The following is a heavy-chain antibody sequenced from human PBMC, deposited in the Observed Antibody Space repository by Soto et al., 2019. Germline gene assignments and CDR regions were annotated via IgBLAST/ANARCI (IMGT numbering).Heavy chain of an antibody. CDR3: ARSTRITMIVVVFQGGFDL. CDR2: IYYSGCT. D-gene: IGHD3-22*01. Sequence: QVQLQESGPGLVKPSQTLSLTCTVSGGSISSGGYYWSWIRQHPGKGLEWIGYIYYSGCTYYNPSLKSRVTISVATSKNQFSLKLSSVTAADTAVYYCARSTRITMIVVVFQGGFDLWGRGTLVTVSS. CDR1: GGSISSGGYY. J-gene: IGHJ2*01. V-gene: IGHV4-31*03.